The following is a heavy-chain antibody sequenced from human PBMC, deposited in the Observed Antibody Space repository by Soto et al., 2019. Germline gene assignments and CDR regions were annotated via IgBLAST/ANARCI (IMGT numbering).Heavy chain of an antibody. Sequence: EVHLVKSGGGVVTPGGSLTLSCAASGFTFANAWMNWVRQAPGKGLEWVGRIRSSSDGGTTDYAAPVKGRFTFSRDDSKNTLFLHMNSLKTEDTAVYYCTTSIFGVVTAHWGQGTLVTVS. CDR1: GFTFANAW. J-gene: IGHJ4*02. V-gene: IGHV3-15*07. CDR2: IRSSSDGGTT. D-gene: IGHD3-3*01. CDR3: TTSIFGVVTAH.